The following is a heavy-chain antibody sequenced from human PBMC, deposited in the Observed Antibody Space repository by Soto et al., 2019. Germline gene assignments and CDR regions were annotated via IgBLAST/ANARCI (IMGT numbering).Heavy chain of an antibody. J-gene: IGHJ4*02. CDR1: GFTFSSYG. Sequence: ESGGGVVQPGRSLRLSCAASGFTFSSYGMHWVRQAPGKGLEWVAVIWYDGSNKYYADSVKGRFTISRDNSKNTLYLQMNSLRAEDTAVYYCARGSMITFGGVIVGEFDYWGQGTLVTVSS. CDR2: IWYDGSNK. D-gene: IGHD3-16*02. CDR3: ARGSMITFGGVIVGEFDY. V-gene: IGHV3-33*01.